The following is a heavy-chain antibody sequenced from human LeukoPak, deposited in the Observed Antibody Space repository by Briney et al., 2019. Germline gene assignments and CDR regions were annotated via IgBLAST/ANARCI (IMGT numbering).Heavy chain of an antibody. CDR3: AKDQYSSSWYRGYYYYYYGMDV. V-gene: IGHV3-30*18. D-gene: IGHD6-13*01. CDR1: GFTFSSYG. CDR2: ISYDGSNK. Sequence: PGGSLRLSCAASGFTFSSYGMHWVRQAPGKGLEWVAVISYDGSNKYYADSVKGRFTISRDNSKNTLYLQMNSLRAEDTAVYYCAKDQYSSSWYRGYYYYYYGMDVWGKGTTVTVSP. J-gene: IGHJ6*04.